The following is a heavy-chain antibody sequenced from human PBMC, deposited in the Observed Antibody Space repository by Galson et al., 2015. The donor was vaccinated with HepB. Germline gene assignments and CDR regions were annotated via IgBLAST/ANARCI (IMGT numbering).Heavy chain of an antibody. CDR1: GFTFSSYS. V-gene: IGHV3-21*01. D-gene: IGHD3-3*01. CDR2: ISSSSSYI. J-gene: IGHJ4*02. CDR3: ATHPRDITIFGVARDY. Sequence: SLRLSCAASGFTFSSYSMNWVRQAPGKGLEWVSSISSSSSYIYYADSVKGRFTISRDNAKNSLYLQMNSLRAEDTAVYYCATHPRDITIFGVARDYWGQGTLVPVSS.